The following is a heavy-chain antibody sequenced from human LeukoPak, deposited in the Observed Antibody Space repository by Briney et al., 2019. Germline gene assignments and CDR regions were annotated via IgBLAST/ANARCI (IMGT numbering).Heavy chain of an antibody. CDR3: ARGYYGSGSHCCHMDV. J-gene: IGHJ6*03. D-gene: IGHD3-10*01. Sequence: PSETLSLTCAVYVGSFSGYYWSWIRQPPGKGLEWIGEINHSVSTNYNSSLKSRLTISVDTSKNQFSLKLSSVTAADTAVYYCARGYYGSGSHCCHMDVWGKGTTITVS. V-gene: IGHV4-34*01. CDR2: INHSVST. CDR1: VGSFSGYY.